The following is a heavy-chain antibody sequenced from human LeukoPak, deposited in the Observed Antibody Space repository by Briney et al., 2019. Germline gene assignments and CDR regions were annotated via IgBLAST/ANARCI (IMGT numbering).Heavy chain of an antibody. D-gene: IGHD3-10*01. J-gene: IGHJ5*02. CDR2: ISSSSSYI. CDR3: AGRHGSGSYGWFDP. CDR1: GFTFSSYS. V-gene: IGHV3-21*01. Sequence: GGSLRLSCAASGFTFSSYSMNWVRQAPGKGLEWVSSISSSSSYIYYADSVKGRFTISRDNAKNSLYLQMNSLRAEDTAVYYCAGRHGSGSYGWFDPWGQGTLSPSPQ.